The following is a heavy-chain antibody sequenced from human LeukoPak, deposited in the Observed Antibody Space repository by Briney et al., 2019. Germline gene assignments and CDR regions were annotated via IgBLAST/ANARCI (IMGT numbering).Heavy chain of an antibody. V-gene: IGHV3-7*01. D-gene: IGHD6-6*01. CDR3: ARGRAARPMYYFDY. CDR1: GFTVSSNY. CDR2: IKQDGSEK. J-gene: IGHJ4*02. Sequence: QPGGSLRLSCAASGFTVSSNYMSWVRQAPGKGLEWVANIKQDGSEKYYVDSVKGRFTISRDDAKNSLYLQMNSLRAEDTAVYYCARGRAARPMYYFDYWGQGTLVTVSS.